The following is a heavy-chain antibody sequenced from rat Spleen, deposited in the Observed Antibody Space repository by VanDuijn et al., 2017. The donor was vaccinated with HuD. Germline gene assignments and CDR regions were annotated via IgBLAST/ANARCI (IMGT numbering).Heavy chain of an antibody. J-gene: IGHJ2*01. D-gene: IGHD1-4*01. CDR3: ATGTGDY. CDR2: INTGGGNT. Sequence: EVQLVESGGGLVQPGRSLKLSCAASGFTFSSYGMAWVRQAPTKGLEWVASINTGGGNTYYRDSMKGRFTISRDNAKSTLYLQMDSLRSEDTATYYCATGTGDYWGQGVMVTVSS. V-gene: IGHV5S13*01. CDR1: GFTFSSYG.